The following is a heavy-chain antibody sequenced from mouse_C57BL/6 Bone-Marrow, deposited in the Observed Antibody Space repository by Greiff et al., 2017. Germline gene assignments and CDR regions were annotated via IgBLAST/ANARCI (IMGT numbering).Heavy chain of an antibody. CDR1: SYAFSSSW. Sequence: VQLQQSGPELVKPGASVKISCKASSYAFSSSWMNWVKQRPGKGLEWIGRIYPGDGDTNYNGKFKGKATLTADKSSSTAYMQLSSLTSEDSAVYFCARTFTTGPDDWGQGTTLTVSS. V-gene: IGHV1-82*01. D-gene: IGHD1-1*01. J-gene: IGHJ2*01. CDR3: ARTFTTGPDD. CDR2: IYPGDGDT.